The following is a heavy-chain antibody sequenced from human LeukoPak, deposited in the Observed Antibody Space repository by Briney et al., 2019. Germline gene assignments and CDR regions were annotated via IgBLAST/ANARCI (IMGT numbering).Heavy chain of an antibody. D-gene: IGHD6-6*01. V-gene: IGHV3-30-3*01. J-gene: IGHJ6*02. CDR1: GFTFSSYA. CDR2: ISYDGSNK. CDR3: ARDRSSSFSDNYYGMDV. Sequence: GGSLRLSCAASGFTFSSYAMHWVRQAPGKGLEWVAVISYDGSNKYYADSVKGRFTISRDNSKNTLYLQMNSLRAEDTAVYYCARDRSSSFSDNYYGMDVWGQGTTVTVSS.